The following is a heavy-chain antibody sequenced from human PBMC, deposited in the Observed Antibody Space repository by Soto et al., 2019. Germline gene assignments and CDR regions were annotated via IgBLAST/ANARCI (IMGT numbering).Heavy chain of an antibody. CDR2: ISSSSSYI. J-gene: IGHJ4*02. CDR1: GFTFSSYS. D-gene: IGHD3-16*02. CDR3: ARDPNSLHLGELSLDY. Sequence: EVQLVESGGGLVKPGGSLRLSCAASGFTFSSYSMNWVRQAPGKGLEWVSSISSSSSYIYYADSVKGRFTISRVNAKNSLYLQMNGLRAEDTAVYYCARDPNSLHLGELSLDYWGQGTLVTVSS. V-gene: IGHV3-21*01.